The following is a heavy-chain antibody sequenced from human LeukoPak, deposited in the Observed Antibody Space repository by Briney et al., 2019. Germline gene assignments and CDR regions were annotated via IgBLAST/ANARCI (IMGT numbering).Heavy chain of an antibody. CDR2: INPNSGGT. J-gene: IGHJ4*02. V-gene: IGHV1-2*02. Sequence: ASVKVSCKASGYTFTGYYMHWVRQAPGQGLEWMGWINPNSGGTNYAQKFQGRVTMTRDTSISTAYMELSRLRSDDTAVYYCARVRVXCSXTXXXEGLVYWGQXTLVTV. CDR3: ARVRVXCSXTXXXEGLVY. CDR1: GYTFTGYY. D-gene: IGHD2-2*01.